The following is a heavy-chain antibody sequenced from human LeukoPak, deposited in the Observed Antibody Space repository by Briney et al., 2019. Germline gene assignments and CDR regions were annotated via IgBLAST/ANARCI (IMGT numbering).Heavy chain of an antibody. D-gene: IGHD3-3*01. Sequence: SVKVSCKASGGTFSSYAISWVRQAPGQGLEWMGGIIPIFGTANYAQKFQGRVTITAGESTSTAYMELSSLRSEDTAVYYCARRHQQSGYYDYFDYWGQGTLVTVSS. CDR3: ARRHQQSGYYDYFDY. CDR1: GGTFSSYA. CDR2: IIPIFGTA. V-gene: IGHV1-69*13. J-gene: IGHJ4*02.